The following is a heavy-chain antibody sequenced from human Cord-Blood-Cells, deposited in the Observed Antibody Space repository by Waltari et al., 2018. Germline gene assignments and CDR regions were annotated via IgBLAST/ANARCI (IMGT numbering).Heavy chain of an antibody. CDR3: ASSSSIAARDAFDI. D-gene: IGHD6-6*01. CDR1: GGSFSGYY. Sequence: QVQLQQWGAGLLKPSETLSLTCAVYGGSFSGYYWSWIRQPPGKGLEWIGEINHSGSTNSNPALKSRVTISVDTSKNQFSLKLSSVTAADTAVYYCASSSSIAARDAFDIWGQGTMVTVSS. CDR2: INHSGST. V-gene: IGHV4-34*01. J-gene: IGHJ3*02.